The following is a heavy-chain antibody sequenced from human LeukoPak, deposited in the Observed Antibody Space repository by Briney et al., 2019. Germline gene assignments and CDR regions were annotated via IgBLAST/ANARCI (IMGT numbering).Heavy chain of an antibody. D-gene: IGHD1-26*01. CDR3: ARQVGSTPGAFDY. CDR2: IYPGDSDT. CDR1: GXIFTNYW. Sequence: GGSLKISCQGSGXIFTNYWSVWVRQMPGKGLEWVGIIYPGDSDTRYSPSFQGQVTISVDKSITTAYLQWTSLKASDTAMYYCARQVGSTPGAFDYWGQGTLVTVSS. J-gene: IGHJ4*02. V-gene: IGHV5-51*01.